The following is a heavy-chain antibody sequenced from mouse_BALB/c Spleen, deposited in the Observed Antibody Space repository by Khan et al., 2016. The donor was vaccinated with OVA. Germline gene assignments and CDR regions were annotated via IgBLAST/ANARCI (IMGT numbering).Heavy chain of an antibody. Sequence: MQLEESGAELVRPGALVKLSCKASGFNIKDYYIHWVKQRPEQGLEWIGWIDPENGNTIYDPKFQGKVSITADTSSNTVYLQLSSLTSEDTAVYYFTRGNYGNWYFDVWGAGTTVTVSS. J-gene: IGHJ1*01. CDR3: TRGNYGNWYFDV. D-gene: IGHD1-1*01. V-gene: IGHV14-1*02. CDR1: GFNIKDYY. CDR2: IDPENGNT.